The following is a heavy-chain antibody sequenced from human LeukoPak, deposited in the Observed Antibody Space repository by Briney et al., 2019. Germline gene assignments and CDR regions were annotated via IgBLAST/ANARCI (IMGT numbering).Heavy chain of an antibody. Sequence: PGGSLRLSCAASGFTFSTSDMHWVRQAPGKGLEWVSFIQYDGSRKNYVGSVKGRFTISRDNSKNTLYLQMFSLRPEDTAVYFCAKDLILWGQGTVVTVSS. J-gene: IGHJ3*01. CDR2: IQYDGSRK. V-gene: IGHV3-30*02. CDR3: AKDLIL. CDR1: GFTFSTSD.